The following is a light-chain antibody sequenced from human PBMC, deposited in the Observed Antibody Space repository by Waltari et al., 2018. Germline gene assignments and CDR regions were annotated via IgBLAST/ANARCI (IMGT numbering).Light chain of an antibody. CDR1: SNDVGAFDY. CDR3: SSYAGTNNFVV. CDR2: EVT. J-gene: IGLJ2*01. V-gene: IGLV2-8*01. Sequence: QSALTQPPSASGSPGHSVTISCTGTSNDVGAFDYVSWYQQHPCKAPKVVISEVTKRPSGVPDRFSGSRSGNTAFLTVSGLQPEDEANYYCSSYAGTNNFVVFGGGTKLTVL.